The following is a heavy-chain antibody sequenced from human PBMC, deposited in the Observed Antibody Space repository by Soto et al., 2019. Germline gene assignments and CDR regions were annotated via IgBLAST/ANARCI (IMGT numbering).Heavy chain of an antibody. CDR1: GGTFSSYA. D-gene: IGHD4-17*01. Sequence: SVKVSCQASGGTFSSYAISWVRQAPGQGLEWMGGIIPIFGTANYAQKFQGRVTITADESTSTAYMELSSLRSEDTAVYYCARAGYGDYGWFDPWGQGTLVTVSS. CDR3: ARAGYGDYGWFDP. V-gene: IGHV1-69*13. CDR2: IIPIFGTA. J-gene: IGHJ5*02.